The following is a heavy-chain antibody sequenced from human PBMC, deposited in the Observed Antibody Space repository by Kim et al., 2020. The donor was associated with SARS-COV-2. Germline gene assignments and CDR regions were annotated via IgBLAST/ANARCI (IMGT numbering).Heavy chain of an antibody. D-gene: IGHD1-26*01. J-gene: IGHJ4*02. CDR3: ARQTFYSAYFDF. V-gene: IGHV4-30-2*05. Sequence: THYNTSLKGRLTISLDASKNQFSLNFNSVTLADTAVYFCARQTFYSAYFDFWGQGTLVTVSS. CDR2: T.